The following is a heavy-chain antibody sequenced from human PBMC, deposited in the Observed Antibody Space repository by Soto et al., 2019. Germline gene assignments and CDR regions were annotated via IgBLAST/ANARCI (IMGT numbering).Heavy chain of an antibody. Sequence: SETLSLTCAVYGGSFSGYCWTWIRQPPGTGLEWIREINHSGSTNYNPSLKSRVTISVDTSKNQFSLKLTSVTAADTAVYYCARDKITGLFDYWGQRTLVTVSS. D-gene: IGHD2-8*02. CDR3: ARDKITGLFDY. CDR1: GGSFSGYC. V-gene: IGHV4-34*01. J-gene: IGHJ4*02. CDR2: INHSGST.